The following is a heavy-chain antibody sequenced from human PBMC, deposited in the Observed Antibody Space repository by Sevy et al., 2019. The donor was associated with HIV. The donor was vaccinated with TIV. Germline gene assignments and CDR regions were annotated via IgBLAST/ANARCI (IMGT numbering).Heavy chain of an antibody. J-gene: IGHJ4*02. CDR1: GFSITSYW. CDR2: MNEDGSVT. Sequence: GGSLRLSCAGSGFSITSYWMHWVRQAPGKGLVWVSRMNEDGSVTNHADSVRGRFTISRDNAKNTLYLQMNSVRVEDTAVYYCVKDFGGPTDYWGQGTLVTVSS. CDR3: VKDFGGPTDY. V-gene: IGHV3-74*01. D-gene: IGHD3-16*01.